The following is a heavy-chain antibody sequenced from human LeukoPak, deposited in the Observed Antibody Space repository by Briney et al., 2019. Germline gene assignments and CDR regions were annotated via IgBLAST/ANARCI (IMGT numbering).Heavy chain of an antibody. V-gene: IGHV4-39*07. CDR3: ARSMVRGVTKHDY. Sequence: SETLSLTCTVSGGSISSSSYYWSWIRQPPGKGLEWIGEINHSGSTNYNPSLKSRVTISVDTSKNQFSLKLSSVTAADTAVYYCARSMVRGVTKHDYWGQGTLVTVSS. D-gene: IGHD3-10*01. J-gene: IGHJ4*02. CDR1: GGSISSSSYY. CDR2: INHSGST.